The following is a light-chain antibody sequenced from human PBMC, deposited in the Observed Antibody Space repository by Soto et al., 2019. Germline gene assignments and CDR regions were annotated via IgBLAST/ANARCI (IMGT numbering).Light chain of an antibody. Sequence: QSALTQPASVSGSPGQSITISCTGTSSDVGGYNYVSWYQQHPGKAPQHMIYDVSNPPSGVSSRFSGSKSGNTAPLAIAGLQAGDEADYYCSSYTRSSTRVFGTGTKVTV. CDR2: DVS. CDR3: SSYTRSSTRV. CDR1: SSDVGGYNY. V-gene: IGLV2-14*01. J-gene: IGLJ1*01.